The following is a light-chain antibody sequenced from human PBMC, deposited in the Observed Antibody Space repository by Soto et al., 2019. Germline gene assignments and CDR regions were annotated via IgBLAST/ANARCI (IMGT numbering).Light chain of an antibody. V-gene: IGKV3-11*01. CDR2: TAS. CDR3: QQRARWPWT. Sequence: EIVLTQSPATLSLSPGERATLSCRASQNISVYLAWYRQKPGQAPRLLIYTASNRATGIPARFSGSGSGTDFTLTISSLEPEDFAVYYCQQRARWPWTFGQGTKADIK. CDR1: QNISVY. J-gene: IGKJ1*01.